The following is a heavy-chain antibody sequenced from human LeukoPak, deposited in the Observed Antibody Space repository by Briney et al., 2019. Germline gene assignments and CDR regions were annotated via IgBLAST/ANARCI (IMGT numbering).Heavy chain of an antibody. CDR3: AISGGYWAWAH. J-gene: IGHJ4*02. V-gene: IGHV3-48*03. CDR2: ISSSGSTI. D-gene: IGHD1-26*01. Sequence: GGSLRLSCAASGFTFSSYEMNWVRQAPGKGLEWVSYISSSGSTIYYADSVKGRFTISRDNAKNSLYLQMNSLRAEDPAVYYCAISGGYWAWAHWGQGTLVTVSS. CDR1: GFTFSSYE.